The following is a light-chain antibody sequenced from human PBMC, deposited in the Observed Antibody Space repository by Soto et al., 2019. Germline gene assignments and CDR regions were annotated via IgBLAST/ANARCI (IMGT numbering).Light chain of an antibody. CDR2: AAS. Sequence: DIQMTQSPSSLSASVGDRVTITCWASQSISIYLNWYQQRPGKAPKLLIYAASSLQGGVPSRFSGSGSGTDFTLTISSLQPGDFAIYYCQQSYSTPYTFGQGTKLEIK. V-gene: IGKV1-39*01. CDR1: QSISIY. CDR3: QQSYSTPYT. J-gene: IGKJ2*01.